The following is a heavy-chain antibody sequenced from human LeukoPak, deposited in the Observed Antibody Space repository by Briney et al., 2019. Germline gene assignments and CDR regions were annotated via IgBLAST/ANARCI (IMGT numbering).Heavy chain of an antibody. CDR1: GGSFSGYY. D-gene: IGHD2-2*02. CDR3: AGGVVPAAIRPYYYYGMDV. J-gene: IGHJ6*02. Sequence: SETLSLTCAVYGGSFSGYYWSWIRQPPGKGLEWIGEINHSGSTNYNPSLKSRVTISVDTSKNQFSLKLSSVTAADTAVYYCAGGVVPAAIRPYYYYGMDVWGQGTTVTVSS. V-gene: IGHV4-34*01. CDR2: INHSGST.